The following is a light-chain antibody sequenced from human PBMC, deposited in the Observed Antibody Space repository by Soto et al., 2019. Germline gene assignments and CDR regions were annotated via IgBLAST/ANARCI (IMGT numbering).Light chain of an antibody. CDR2: YDS. V-gene: IGLV3-21*04. J-gene: IGLJ2*01. CDR1: NIGSKS. CDR3: QVWDSSSDHVV. Sequence: SSELTQPPSVSVAPGKTARITCGGNNIGSKSVHWYQQKPGQAPVLVINYDSDRPSGIPERFSGSNSGNTATLIISRVEAGDEADYYCQVWDSSSDHVVFGGGTKLTVL.